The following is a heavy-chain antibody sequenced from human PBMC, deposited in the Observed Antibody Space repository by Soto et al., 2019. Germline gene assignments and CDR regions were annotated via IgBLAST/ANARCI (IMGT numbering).Heavy chain of an antibody. CDR3: ARCTRGGNYDFWSGYPSPYYYYGMDV. V-gene: IGHV6-1*01. J-gene: IGHJ6*02. Sequence: PSQTLSLTCAISGDSVSSNSAAWNWIRQSPSRGLEWLGRTYYMAKWYNDYAVSVKSRITINPDTAKNQFSLQLNSVTPEDTAVYYCARCTRGGNYDFWSGYPSPYYYYGMDVWGQGTTVTVSS. CDR2: TYYMAKWYN. D-gene: IGHD3-3*01. CDR1: GDSVSSNSAA.